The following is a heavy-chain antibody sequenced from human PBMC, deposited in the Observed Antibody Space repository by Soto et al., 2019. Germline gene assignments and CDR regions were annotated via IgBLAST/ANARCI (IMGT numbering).Heavy chain of an antibody. D-gene: IGHD2-15*01. J-gene: IGHJ5*02. V-gene: IGHV1-2*02. CDR3: ARSRGEVVGAAAFDP. CDR2: INPNSGGT. Sequence: ASVKVSCKASGYTFTGYYMHWVRQAPGQGLEWMGWINPNSGGTNYAQKFQGRVTMTRDTSISTAYMELSRLRSDDTAVYYCARSRGEVVGAAAFDPWGQGTLVTVSS. CDR1: GYTFTGYY.